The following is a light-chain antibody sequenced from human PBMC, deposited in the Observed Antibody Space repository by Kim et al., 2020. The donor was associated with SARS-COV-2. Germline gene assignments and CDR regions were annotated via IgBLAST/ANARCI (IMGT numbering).Light chain of an antibody. J-gene: IGKJ4*01. CDR1: QSVSSY. CDR2: DAS. V-gene: IGKV3-11*01. Sequence: EIVLTQSPSTLSLSPGERATLSCRASQSVSSYLAWYQQKPGQAPRLLIYDASNRATGIPPRFSGSGSGTDFTLTISSLEPEDFAVYYCQQRSNWRDTFGGGTKVEI. CDR3: QQRSNWRDT.